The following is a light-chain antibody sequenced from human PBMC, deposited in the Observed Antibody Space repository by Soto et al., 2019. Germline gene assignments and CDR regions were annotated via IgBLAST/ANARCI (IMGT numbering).Light chain of an antibody. CDR2: DVN. J-gene: IGLJ2*01. CDR1: SSDVGGYHY. Sequence: ALTQPRSVSGSPGQSVTLSCTGTSSDVGGYHYVSWYQHHPGKAPKIIIFDVNKRPSGVPDRFSGSKSGNTASLTISGLQTEDEADYYCCSYAGSYTLVFGGGTKVTVL. CDR3: CSYAGSYTLV. V-gene: IGLV2-11*01.